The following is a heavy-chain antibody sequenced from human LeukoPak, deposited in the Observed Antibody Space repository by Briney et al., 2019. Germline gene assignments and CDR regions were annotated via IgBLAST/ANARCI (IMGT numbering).Heavy chain of an antibody. D-gene: IGHD3-10*01. Sequence: ASVTVSCKASGYTFTSYAMHWVRQAPGQRLEWMGWINAGNGNTKYSQKFQGRVTITRDTSASTAYMELSSLRSEDTAVYYCARDGNPGFGARGGYFDYWGQGTLVTVSS. J-gene: IGHJ4*02. V-gene: IGHV1-3*01. CDR1: GYTFTSYA. CDR3: ARDGNPGFGARGGYFDY. CDR2: INAGNGNT.